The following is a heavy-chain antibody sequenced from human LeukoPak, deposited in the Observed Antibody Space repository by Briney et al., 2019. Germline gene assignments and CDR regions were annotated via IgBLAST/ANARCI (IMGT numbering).Heavy chain of an antibody. CDR2: IYYSGST. J-gene: IGHJ4*02. Sequence: SETLSLTCTVSGGSISTYYWSWIRQPPGKGLEWIGYIYYSGSTNYNPSLKSRVTISVDTSKNQFSLNLSSVTAADTAIYFCARRVAVTARYYFDFWGQGALVTVSS. V-gene: IGHV4-59*08. CDR1: GGSISTYY. D-gene: IGHD6-19*01. CDR3: ARRVAVTARYYFDF.